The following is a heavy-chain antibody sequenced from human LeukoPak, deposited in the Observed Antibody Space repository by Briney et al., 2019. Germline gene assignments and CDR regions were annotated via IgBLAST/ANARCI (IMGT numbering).Heavy chain of an antibody. D-gene: IGHD3-10*01. CDR1: GGSISDNDYS. J-gene: IGHJ4*02. CDR3: SRRYYFVSGSYYPFDF. CDR2: IHYSGTT. Sequence: SETLSLTCNVSGGSISDNDYSWDWIRQPPGKGLEWMGCIHYSGTTYSNPSLKSRISISVDTSKSQFSLKLRSVTAADTAVYYCSRRYYFVSGSYYPFDFWGQGTLVTVSS. V-gene: IGHV4-39*01.